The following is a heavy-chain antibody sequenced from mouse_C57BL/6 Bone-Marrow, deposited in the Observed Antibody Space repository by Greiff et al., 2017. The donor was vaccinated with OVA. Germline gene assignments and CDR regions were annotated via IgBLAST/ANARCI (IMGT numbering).Heavy chain of an antibody. D-gene: IGHD1-1*01. J-gene: IGHJ2*01. CDR1: GYSITSGYY. V-gene: IGHV3-6*01. CDR3: ARERDTTVVAPYYCDY. Sequence: EVQRVESGPGLVKPSQSLSLTCSVTGYSITSGYYWNWIRQFPGNKLEWMGYISYDGSNNYNPSLKNRISITRDTSKNQFFLKLNSVTTEDTATYYCARERDTTVVAPYYCDYWGQGTTLTVAS. CDR2: ISYDGSN.